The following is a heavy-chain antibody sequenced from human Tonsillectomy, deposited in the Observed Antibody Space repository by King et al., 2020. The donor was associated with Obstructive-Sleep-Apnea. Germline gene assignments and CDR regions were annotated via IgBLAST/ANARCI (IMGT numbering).Heavy chain of an antibody. D-gene: IGHD3-10*01. V-gene: IGHV3-30-3*01. CDR3: ARDEQYWRFGALYYSGMDV. J-gene: IGHJ6*02. CDR2: ISYDGSNE. CDR1: GFSFSTYA. Sequence: VQLVESGGGAVQPGRSLRLSCAASGFSFSTYAMHWVRQAPGKGLEWVAVISYDGSNEYWADSVKGRFTISRDISKNTLYLQMNSMRAEDTAVYYCARDEQYWRFGALYYSGMDVWGQGTTVTVS.